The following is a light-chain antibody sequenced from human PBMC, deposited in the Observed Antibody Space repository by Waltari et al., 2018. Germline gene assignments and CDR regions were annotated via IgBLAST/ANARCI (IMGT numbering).Light chain of an antibody. CDR2: GAS. CDR1: QSFSSN. J-gene: IGKJ4*01. CDR3: QQYNNWPFA. V-gene: IGKV3-15*01. Sequence: EIVMTQSPATLSVSPGERATLSCRASQSFSSNLAWYQQKPGQAPRLLIYGASTRATGIPARFSGSGSGTEFTLTISSLQSEDFAVYYCQQYNNWPFAFGGGTKVEIK.